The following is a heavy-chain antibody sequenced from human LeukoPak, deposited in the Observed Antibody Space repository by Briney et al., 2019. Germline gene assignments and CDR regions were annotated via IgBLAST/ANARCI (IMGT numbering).Heavy chain of an antibody. J-gene: IGHJ5*02. Sequence: PGGSLRLSCAASGFTFSSYAMSWVRQAPGKGLEWVSAISGSGGSTYYADSVKGRFTISRDNSKNTLYLQMNSLRAEDTAVYYCAKGGVSIVVVPAANRFDPWGQGTLVTVSS. CDR1: GFTFSSYA. V-gene: IGHV3-23*01. CDR3: AKGGVSIVVVPAANRFDP. CDR2: ISGSGGST. D-gene: IGHD2-2*01.